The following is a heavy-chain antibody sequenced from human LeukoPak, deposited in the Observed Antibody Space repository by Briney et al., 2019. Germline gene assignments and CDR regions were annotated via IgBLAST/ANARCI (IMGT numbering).Heavy chain of an antibody. CDR1: GFSFSSHY. V-gene: IGHV3-74*01. CDR2: INPDGTRT. J-gene: IGHJ4*02. CDR3: VSYDWNYPDY. Sequence: GGPLRLSCAASGFSFSSHYMYWVRQAPGEGLVWVSRINPDGTRTSYADSVKGRFTISRDNAKNTLYLQMNSLRGDDTAVYYCVSYDWNYPDYWGQGTLVTVSS. D-gene: IGHD1-7*01.